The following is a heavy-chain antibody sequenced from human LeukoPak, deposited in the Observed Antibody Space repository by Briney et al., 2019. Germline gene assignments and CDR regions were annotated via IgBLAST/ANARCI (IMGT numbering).Heavy chain of an antibody. CDR1: GFTFSNYA. J-gene: IGHJ5*02. CDR2: ISSNGGST. Sequence: GGSLRPSCSASGFTFSNYAMHWVRQAPGKGLEYVSAISSNGGSTYYADSVKGRFTISRDNAKNSLYLQMNSLRDEDTAVYYCVRGDNWFDPWGQGTLVTVSS. V-gene: IGHV3-64*04. CDR3: VRGDNWFDP.